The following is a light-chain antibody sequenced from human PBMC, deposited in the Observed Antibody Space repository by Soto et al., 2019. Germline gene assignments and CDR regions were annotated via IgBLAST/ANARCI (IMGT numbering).Light chain of an antibody. CDR2: AAS. J-gene: IGKJ3*01. CDR3: QQANSFPHT. Sequence: DIQMTQSPSSVSASVGASVTITCRARQGISSWSAWYKQKPGTAPMLPIYAASSLPSGVPSRFQGSGSGTDSTLTISSLQPEDFVPYYCQQANSFPHTVGPGTKVDIK. CDR1: QGISSW. V-gene: IGKV1D-12*01.